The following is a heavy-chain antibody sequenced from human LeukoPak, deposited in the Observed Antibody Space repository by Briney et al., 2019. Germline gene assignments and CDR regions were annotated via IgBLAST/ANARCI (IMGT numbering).Heavy chain of an antibody. CDR3: ARQRRMVRGVIKAGGSYYFDY. J-gene: IGHJ4*02. Sequence: SETLSLTCAVYGGSFSGYYWSWIRQPPGKVLEWIGEINHSGSTNYNPSLKSRVTISVDTSKNQFSLKLSSVTAADTAVYYCARQRRMVRGVIKAGGSYYFDYWGQGTLVTVSS. CDR2: INHSGST. CDR1: GGSFSGYY. V-gene: IGHV4-34*01. D-gene: IGHD3-10*01.